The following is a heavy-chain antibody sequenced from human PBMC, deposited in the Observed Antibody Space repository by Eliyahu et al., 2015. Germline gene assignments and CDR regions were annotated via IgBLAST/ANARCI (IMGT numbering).Heavy chain of an antibody. CDR2: IYYSGST. Sequence: QLQLQESAPGLVKPSETLSLXCTVXGGSXXSSXYYWGWIRQPPGKXLEWIGSIYYSGSTYYNPSLKSRVTISVDTSKNQFSLKLSSVTAADTAVYYCARLTMVRGVIGYWGQGTLVTVSS. D-gene: IGHD3-10*01. CDR3: ARLTMVRGVIGY. CDR1: GGSXXSSXYY. J-gene: IGHJ4*02. V-gene: IGHV4-39*01.